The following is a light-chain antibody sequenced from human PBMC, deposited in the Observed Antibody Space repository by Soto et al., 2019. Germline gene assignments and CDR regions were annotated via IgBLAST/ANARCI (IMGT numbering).Light chain of an antibody. CDR1: SSDVGGYNY. Sequence: QSVLTQPSPLSGSPGQSITISCPGTSSDVGGYNYVSWYQQHPGKAPKFMIYDVSNRPSGVSTRFSGSKSGNTASLTISGLQAEDEADYYCNSYTTSNTRQIVFGTGTKVTVL. CDR3: NSYTTSNTRQIV. J-gene: IGLJ1*01. V-gene: IGLV2-14*01. CDR2: DVS.